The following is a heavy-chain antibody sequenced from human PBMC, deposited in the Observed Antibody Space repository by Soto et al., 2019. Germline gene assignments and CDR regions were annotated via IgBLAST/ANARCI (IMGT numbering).Heavy chain of an antibody. J-gene: IGHJ4*02. D-gene: IGHD3-9*01. CDR2: ISGSGGST. CDR3: ATDPYYDILTGSRAVTYYFDY. CDR1: AFPVSGNR. V-gene: IGHV3-23*01. Sequence: PGGSLRLSCGASAFPVSGNRMSWVRGAPVEVGGWGSAISGSGGSTYYADSVKGRFTISRDNSKTTLYLQMNSLRAEDTAVYYCATDPYYDILTGSRAVTYYFDYWGQGTLVTVSS.